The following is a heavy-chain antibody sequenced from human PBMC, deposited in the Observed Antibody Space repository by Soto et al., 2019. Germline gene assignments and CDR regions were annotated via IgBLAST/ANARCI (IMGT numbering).Heavy chain of an antibody. CDR1: GYTFTSDD. CDR3: ARDLAVGLVDY. J-gene: IGHJ4*02. D-gene: IGHD6-19*01. Sequence: ASVKVSCKASGYTFTSDDINWVRQATGQGLEWMGWMNRNSGNTGYAQKFQGRVTMTTDTSISTAYMELRSLRSDDTAVYYCARDLAVGLVDYWGQGTLVTVSS. CDR2: MNRNSGNT. V-gene: IGHV1-8*01.